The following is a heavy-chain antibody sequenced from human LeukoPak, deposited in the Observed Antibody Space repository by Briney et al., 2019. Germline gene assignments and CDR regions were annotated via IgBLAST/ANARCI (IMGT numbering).Heavy chain of an antibody. V-gene: IGHV1-2*02. CDR2: INPNSGNT. CDR3: AREMRPATTTLVAY. CDR1: GYIFTGYW. J-gene: IGHJ4*02. D-gene: IGHD1-1*01. Sequence: ASVKVSCKTSGYIFTGYWIHWVRQAPGQGLEWMGFINPNSGNTNYAQTFQGRVTMTRDMSISTAYLELSSLTSDDTAVYYCAREMRPATTTLVAYWGQGTLVTVSS.